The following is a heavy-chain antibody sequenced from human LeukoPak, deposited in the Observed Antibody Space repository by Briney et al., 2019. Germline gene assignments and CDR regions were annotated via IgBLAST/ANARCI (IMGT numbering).Heavy chain of an antibody. V-gene: IGHV5-51*01. CDR3: VSRIAFWSAVD. Sequence: GESLKISCKGSGYSFATSWIGWVRQVPGKGLEWVAIIYPGDSNIRYSPSFQGRVTISADKSISTAYLLWSSLKASDTALYYCVSRIAFWSAVDWGQGTLVTVSS. J-gene: IGHJ4*02. CDR1: GYSFATSW. D-gene: IGHD3-3*01. CDR2: IYPGDSNI.